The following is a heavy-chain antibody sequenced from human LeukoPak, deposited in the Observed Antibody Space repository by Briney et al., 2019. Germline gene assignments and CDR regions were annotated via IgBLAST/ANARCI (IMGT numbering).Heavy chain of an antibody. CDR2: MNPNSGNT. CDR1: GYTFTSYD. CDR3: ARYYYGSGSASSHYYMDV. Sequence: ASVKVSCKASGYTFTSYDINWVRQATGQGLEWMGWMNPNSGNTGYAQKFQGRVTMTTNTSISTAYMELSSLRSEDTAVYYCARYYYGSGSASSHYYMDVWGKGTTVTVSS. J-gene: IGHJ6*03. V-gene: IGHV1-8*01. D-gene: IGHD3-10*01.